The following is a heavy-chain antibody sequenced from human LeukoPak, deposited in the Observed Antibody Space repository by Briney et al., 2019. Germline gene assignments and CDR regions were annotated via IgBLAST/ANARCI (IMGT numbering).Heavy chain of an antibody. D-gene: IGHD5-12*01. CDR3: ARGGSMDV. CDR1: GGSISSYY. V-gene: IGHV4-59*01. Sequence: PSDTLSLTCTVSGGSISSYYWSWIRQPPGKGLEWIGYIYYSGSTNYNPSLKSRVTISVDTSKNQFSLKLSSVTAADTAVYYCARGGSMDVWGQGTTVTVSS. J-gene: IGHJ6*02. CDR2: IYYSGST.